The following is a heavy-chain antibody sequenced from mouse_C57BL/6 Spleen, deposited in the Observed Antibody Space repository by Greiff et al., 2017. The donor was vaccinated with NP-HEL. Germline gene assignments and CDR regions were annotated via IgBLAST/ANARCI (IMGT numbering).Heavy chain of an antibody. CDR3: ARSDLYALDY. CDR1: GYTFTSYW. V-gene: IGHV1-69*01. Sequence: QVQLQQPGAELVMPGASVKLSCKASGYTFTSYWMHWVKQRPGQGLEWIGEIDPSDSYTNYNQKFKGKSTLTVDKSSSTAYMQLSSLTSEDSAVYDSARSDLYALDYWGKGTSVTVSS. CDR2: IDPSDSYT. J-gene: IGHJ4*01.